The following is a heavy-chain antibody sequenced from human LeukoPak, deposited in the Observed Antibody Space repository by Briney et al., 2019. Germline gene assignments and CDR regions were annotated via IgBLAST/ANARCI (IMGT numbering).Heavy chain of an antibody. V-gene: IGHV3-30*02. CDR3: AKDRGRDGYKPFDY. J-gene: IGHJ4*02. CDR1: GVTFSDCG. Sequence: GGSLRLSCAASGVTFSDCGMHWVRQAPGKGLEWVSFIHYGGNTKYYADSVEGRFSISRDNSKNTLYLHMNSLRAEDTAIYYCAKDRGRDGYKPFDYWGQGTLVTVSS. D-gene: IGHD5-24*01. CDR2: IHYGGNTK.